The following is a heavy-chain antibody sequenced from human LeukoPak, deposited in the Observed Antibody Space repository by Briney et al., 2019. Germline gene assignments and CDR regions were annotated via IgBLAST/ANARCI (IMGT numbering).Heavy chain of an antibody. CDR1: GFTFSAHY. CDR3: TRGYSGDGIYAFDI. CDR2: SGNKASSYTT. Sequence: GGSLRLSCALSGFTFSAHYIDWVRQAPGKGLEWVGRSGNKASSYTTEYAASVKGRFTISRDDSNNSLYLQMNSLKTEDTAVYWCTRGYSGDGIYAFDIWGQGTMVTVSS. J-gene: IGHJ3*02. D-gene: IGHD5-12*01. V-gene: IGHV3-72*01.